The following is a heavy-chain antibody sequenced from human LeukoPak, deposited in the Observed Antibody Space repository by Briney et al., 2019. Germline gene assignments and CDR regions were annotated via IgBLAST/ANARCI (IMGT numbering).Heavy chain of an antibody. J-gene: IGHJ4*02. CDR2: INPNSGGT. V-gene: IGHV1-2*06. D-gene: IGHD3-22*01. CDR1: GYTFTSYY. CDR3: ARSDSSGYYLGY. Sequence: GASVKVSCKASGYTFTSYYMHWVRQAPGQGLEWMGRINPNSGGTNYAQKFQGRVTMTRDTSISTAYMELSRLRSDDTAVYYCARSDSSGYYLGYWGQGTLVTVSS.